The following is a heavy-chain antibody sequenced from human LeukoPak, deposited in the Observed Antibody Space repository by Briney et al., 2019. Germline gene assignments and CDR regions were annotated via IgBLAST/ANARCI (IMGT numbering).Heavy chain of an antibody. Sequence: SETLSLTCTVSGGSISSYYWSWIRQPPGKGLEWIGYIYYSGSTNYNPSLKSRVTISVDTSKNQFSLKLSSVTAADTAVYYCARERRSYSGYGANWFDPWGQGTLVTVSS. CDR1: GGSISSYY. V-gene: IGHV4-59*01. J-gene: IGHJ5*02. CDR3: ARERRSYSGYGANWFDP. D-gene: IGHD5-12*01. CDR2: IYYSGST.